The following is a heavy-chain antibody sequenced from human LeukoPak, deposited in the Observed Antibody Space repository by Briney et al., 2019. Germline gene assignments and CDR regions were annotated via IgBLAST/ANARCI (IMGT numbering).Heavy chain of an antibody. D-gene: IGHD6-13*01. Sequence: GGSLRLSCAASGFTFSSYAMSWVRQAPGKGLEWVSAISGSGGSTYYAYSVKGRFTISRDNSKNTLYRQMNSLRAEDTAVYYCAKDRGSSSWYPDAFDIWGQGTMVTVSS. CDR3: AKDRGSSSWYPDAFDI. J-gene: IGHJ3*02. CDR1: GFTFSSYA. V-gene: IGHV3-23*01. CDR2: ISGSGGST.